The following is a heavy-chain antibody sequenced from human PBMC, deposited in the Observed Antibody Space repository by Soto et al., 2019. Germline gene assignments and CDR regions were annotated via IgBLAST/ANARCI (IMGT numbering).Heavy chain of an antibody. V-gene: IGHV1-18*01. CDR3: ARDHGSGSYYKDDAFDI. J-gene: IGHJ3*02. Sequence: ASVKVSCKASGYTFTSYGISWVRQAPGQGLEWMGWISAYNGNTSYAQKLQGRVTMTTDTSTSTAYMELRSLRSDDTAVYYCARDHGSGSYYKDDAFDIWGQGTMVTVSS. CDR2: ISAYNGNT. CDR1: GYTFTSYG. D-gene: IGHD3-10*01.